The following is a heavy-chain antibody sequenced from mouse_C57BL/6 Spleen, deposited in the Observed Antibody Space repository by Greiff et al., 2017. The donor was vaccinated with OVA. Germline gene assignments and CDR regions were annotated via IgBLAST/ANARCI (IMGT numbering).Heavy chain of an antibody. Sequence: EVQGVESGGGLVQPGGSLSLSCAASGFTFTDYYMSWVRQPPGKALEWLGFIRNKANGYTTEYSASVKGRFTISRDNSQSILYLQMNALRAEDSATYYCARYPYYYGSSFDVWGTGTTVTVSS. CDR1: GFTFTDYY. J-gene: IGHJ1*03. CDR3: ARYPYYYGSSFDV. CDR2: IRNKANGYTT. V-gene: IGHV7-3*01. D-gene: IGHD1-1*01.